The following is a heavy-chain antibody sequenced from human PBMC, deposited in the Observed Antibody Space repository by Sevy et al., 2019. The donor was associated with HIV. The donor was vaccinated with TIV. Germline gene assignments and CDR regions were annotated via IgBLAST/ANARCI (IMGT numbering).Heavy chain of an antibody. D-gene: IGHD2-8*02. CDR3: VKRRVQAGLSGGGAIYGMDV. Sequence: GGSLRLSCAASGFPFSNFAMSWVRQAPGKGLEWVSTLIGGGSRTYYADSVTGRFIISRDNSRNTVYLQMNSLRAEDTAIYYCVKRRVQAGLSGGGAIYGMDVCGRGTTVTVSS. CDR2: LIGGGSRT. V-gene: IGHV3-23*01. CDR1: GFPFSNFA. J-gene: IGHJ6*02.